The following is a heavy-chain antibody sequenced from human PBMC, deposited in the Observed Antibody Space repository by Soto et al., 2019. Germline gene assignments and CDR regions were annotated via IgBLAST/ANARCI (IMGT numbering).Heavy chain of an antibody. V-gene: IGHV4-39*01. CDR3: ARSQKGYNWNYFDH. J-gene: IGHJ4*02. Sequence: PSETLSLTCALSGGSISGSYYYWGWLRQSPGRGPEWIGSVFYTGFTSYNPSLESRVSVSVDTSKNQFSLKVSAVTAADTAVYYVARSQKGYNWNYFDHWGQGALVTVSS. CDR1: GGSISGSYYY. CDR2: VFYTGFT. D-gene: IGHD1-20*01.